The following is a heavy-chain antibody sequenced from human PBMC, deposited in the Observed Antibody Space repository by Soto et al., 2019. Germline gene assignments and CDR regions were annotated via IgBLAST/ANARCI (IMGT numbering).Heavy chain of an antibody. V-gene: IGHV3-53*02. CDR2: NYSGGST. CDR1: GFTVSSYY. D-gene: IGHD3-22*01. Sequence: EVQLVETGGGLIQPGGSLRVSCAASGFTVSSYYMSWVRHAPGKGLEWVSVNYSGGSTYYADSVKGRFTVSRDNSKNMLSIQMNHLRAEDTAVYYCARGRYYYDSSGYHSPFDYWGQGPLVTVSS. J-gene: IGHJ4*02. CDR3: ARGRYYYDSSGYHSPFDY.